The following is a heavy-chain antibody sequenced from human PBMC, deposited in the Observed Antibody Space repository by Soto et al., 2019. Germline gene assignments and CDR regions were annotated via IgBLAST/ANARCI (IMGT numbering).Heavy chain of an antibody. D-gene: IGHD3-10*01. J-gene: IGHJ5*02. CDR2: INHSGST. V-gene: IGHV4-34*01. Sequence: SETLSLTCAVDGGSFSGYYWSWIRQPPGKGLEWIGEINHSGSTNYNPSLKSRVTISVDTSKNQFSLKLSSVTAADTAVYYCARDPSYLYGSGSYSNWFDPWGQGTLVTVSS. CDR3: ARDPSYLYGSGSYSNWFDP. CDR1: GGSFSGYY.